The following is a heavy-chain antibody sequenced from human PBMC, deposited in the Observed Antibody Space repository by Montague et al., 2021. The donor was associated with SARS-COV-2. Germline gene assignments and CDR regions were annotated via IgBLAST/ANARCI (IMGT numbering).Heavy chain of an antibody. CDR3: ARAGEDYYYDSSGFLY. V-gene: IGHV3-48*03. Sequence: SLRLSCAASGFIFSRYEMNWVRQAPGKGLEWVSYISNSGDTQYYSDSVXVRFTISRDNAKNSLYLQMSSLRAEDTAVYYCARAGEDYYYDSSGFLYWGQGILVTVSS. CDR1: GFIFSRYE. J-gene: IGHJ4*02. D-gene: IGHD3-22*01. CDR2: ISNSGDTQ.